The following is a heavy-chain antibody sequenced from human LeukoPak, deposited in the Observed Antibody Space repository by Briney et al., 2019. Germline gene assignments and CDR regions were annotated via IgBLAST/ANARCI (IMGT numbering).Heavy chain of an antibody. CDR1: GGSISSGGYY. CDR3: ARAPLKGYCTNGVCYKENYYYYYYMDV. CDR2: IYYSGST. J-gene: IGHJ6*03. Sequence: SETLSLTCTVSGGSISSGGYYWSWIRQHPGTGLEWIGYIYYSGSTYYNPSLKSRVTISVDTSKNQFSLKLSSVTAADTAVYYCARAPLKGYCTNGVCYKENYYYYYYMDVWGKGTTVTVSS. V-gene: IGHV4-31*03. D-gene: IGHD2-8*01.